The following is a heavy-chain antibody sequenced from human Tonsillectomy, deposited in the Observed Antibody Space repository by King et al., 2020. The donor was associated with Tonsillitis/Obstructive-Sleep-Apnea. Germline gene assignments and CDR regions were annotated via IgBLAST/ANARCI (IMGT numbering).Heavy chain of an antibody. CDR1: GGSISSRIYY. D-gene: IGHD4-17*01. Sequence: LQLQESGPGQVKPSETLSLPCTVSGGSISSRIYYWGWIRQPPWKGLEWIGSIVYSGSTYYTPSPKSRVTISLDTSKNLFSLKLSSVTAADTAVYYCARAWDGDPFDYWGQGTLVTVSS. CDR3: ARAWDGDPFDY. V-gene: IGHV4-39*01. J-gene: IGHJ4*02. CDR2: IVYSGST.